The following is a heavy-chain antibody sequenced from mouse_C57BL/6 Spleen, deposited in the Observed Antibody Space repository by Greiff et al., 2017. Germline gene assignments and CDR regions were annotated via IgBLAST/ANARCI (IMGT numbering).Heavy chain of an antibody. CDR3: ARHLITSGAMDY. Sequence: VQLQESGPGLVAPSQSLSIPCTVSGFSLTSYGVHWVRQPPGKGLEWLVVIWSDGSTTYNSALKSRLSISKDNSKSQVFLKMNSLQTDDTAMYYCARHLITSGAMDYWGQGTSVTVSS. J-gene: IGHJ4*01. V-gene: IGHV2-6-1*01. CDR2: IWSDGST. CDR1: GFSLTSYG. D-gene: IGHD1-1*01.